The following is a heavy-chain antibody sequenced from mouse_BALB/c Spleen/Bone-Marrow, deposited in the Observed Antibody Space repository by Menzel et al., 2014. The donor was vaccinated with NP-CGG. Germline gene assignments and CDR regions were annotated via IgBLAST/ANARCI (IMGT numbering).Heavy chain of an antibody. Sequence: VQLQESGPGLVAPSQSLSITCTVSGFSLXVYGINWVRQPPGKGLEWLGMIWGDGTTDYNSALRSRLSINKDNSRSQVFLKMNSLQTDDTARYFCAREKYGNYYAMGYWGQGTSVTVSS. D-gene: IGHD2-10*02. CDR2: IWGDGTT. J-gene: IGHJ4*01. CDR3: AREKYGNYYAMGY. V-gene: IGHV2-6-7*01. CDR1: GFSLXVYG.